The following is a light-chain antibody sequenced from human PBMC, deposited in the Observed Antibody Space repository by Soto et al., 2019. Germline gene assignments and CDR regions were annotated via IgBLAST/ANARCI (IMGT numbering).Light chain of an antibody. CDR2: KAS. Sequence: DIQMTQSPSTLSASVGDRVTITCRASQSLSSWLAWYLQKPGKAPKLLIYKASSLESGVPSRFSGSGSGTEFTLTISSLQPDDFATYYCQQYNSYSQTFGQGTKVEIK. CDR1: QSLSSW. CDR3: QQYNSYSQT. V-gene: IGKV1-5*03. J-gene: IGKJ1*01.